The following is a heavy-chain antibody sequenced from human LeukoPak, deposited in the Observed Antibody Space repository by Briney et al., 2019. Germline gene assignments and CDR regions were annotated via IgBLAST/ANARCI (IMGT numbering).Heavy chain of an antibody. CDR3: ARVADSSGWYPDWFDP. V-gene: IGHV4-34*01. Sequence: SETLSLTCAVYGGSFSGYYWSWIRQPPGKGLEWIGEINHSGSTNYNPSLKGRVTISVDTSKNQFSLKLSSVTAADTAVYYCARVADSSGWYPDWFDPWGQGTLVTVSS. D-gene: IGHD6-19*01. J-gene: IGHJ5*02. CDR2: INHSGST. CDR1: GGSFSGYY.